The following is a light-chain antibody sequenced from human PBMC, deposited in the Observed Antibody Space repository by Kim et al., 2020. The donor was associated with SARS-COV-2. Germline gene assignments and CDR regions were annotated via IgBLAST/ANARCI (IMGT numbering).Light chain of an antibody. CDR2: GAS. Sequence: DIVMTQSPATLSVSPGERAALSCRASQSVSSNLAWYQQKPGQAPRLLIYGASTRATGIPARFSGSGSGTEFTFTISSRQSEDFAVYYCQQYNNWPSWTFGQGTKVDIK. CDR1: QSVSSN. V-gene: IGKV3-15*01. J-gene: IGKJ1*01. CDR3: QQYNNWPSWT.